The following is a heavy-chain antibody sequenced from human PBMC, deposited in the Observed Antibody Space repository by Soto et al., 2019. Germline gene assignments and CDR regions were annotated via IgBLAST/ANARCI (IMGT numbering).Heavy chain of an antibody. Sequence: EVQLLESGGGLVQPGGSLRLSCAASGFTFSSYAMSWVRQAPGKGLEWVSAISGSGGSTYYADSVKGRFTISRDNSKNTLYLKMNSLRAEDTAVYYCAKRRFGGVIGSVFDYWGQGTLVTVSS. V-gene: IGHV3-23*01. J-gene: IGHJ4*02. CDR3: AKRRFGGVIGSVFDY. CDR1: GFTFSSYA. D-gene: IGHD3-16*02. CDR2: ISGSGGST.